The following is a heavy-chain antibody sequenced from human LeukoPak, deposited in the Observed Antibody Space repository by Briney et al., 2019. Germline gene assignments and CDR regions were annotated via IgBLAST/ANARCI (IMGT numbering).Heavy chain of an antibody. CDR2: IYSGGST. Sequence: GGSLRLSCAASGFTVSSNYMSWVRQAPGKGLGWVSVIYSGGSTYYADSVKGRFTISRDNSKNTLYLQMNSLRAEDTAVYYCASPSYGSGNTYYYYGMDVWGQGTTVTVSS. J-gene: IGHJ6*02. V-gene: IGHV3-66*01. CDR1: GFTVSSNY. D-gene: IGHD3-10*01. CDR3: ASPSYGSGNTYYYYGMDV.